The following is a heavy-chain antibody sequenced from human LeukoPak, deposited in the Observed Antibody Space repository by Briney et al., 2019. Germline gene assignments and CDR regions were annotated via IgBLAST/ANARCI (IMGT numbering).Heavy chain of an antibody. CDR1: GYTFTSYG. V-gene: IGHV1-18*01. CDR2: ISAYNGNT. CDR3: ARFGDFWSGYFSEHNWFDP. Sequence: ASVKVSCTASGYTFTSYGISWVRQAPGQGLEWMGWISAYNGNTNYAQKLQGRVTMTTDTSTSTAYMELRSLRSDDTAVYYCARFGDFWSGYFSEHNWFDPWGQGTLVTVSS. D-gene: IGHD3-3*01. J-gene: IGHJ5*02.